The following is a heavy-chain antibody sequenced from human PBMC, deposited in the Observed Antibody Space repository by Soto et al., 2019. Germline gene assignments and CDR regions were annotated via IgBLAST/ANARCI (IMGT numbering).Heavy chain of an antibody. CDR1: GGTFSSYA. CDR3: ARDRGITGTKGHYGMDV. Sequence: SVKVSCKASGGTFSSYAISWVRQAPGQGLEWMGGIIPIFGTANYAQKFQGRVTITADESTSTAYMELSSLRSEDTAVYYCARDRGITGTKGHYGMDVWGQGTTVTVSS. V-gene: IGHV1-69*13. J-gene: IGHJ6*02. D-gene: IGHD1-20*01. CDR2: IIPIFGTA.